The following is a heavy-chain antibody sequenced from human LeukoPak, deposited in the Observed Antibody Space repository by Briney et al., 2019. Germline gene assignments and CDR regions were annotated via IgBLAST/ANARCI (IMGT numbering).Heavy chain of an antibody. V-gene: IGHV4-38-2*01. CDR2: IYHSGST. J-gene: IGHJ6*03. CDR1: GYSISSGYY. Sequence: SETLSLTCAVSGYSISSGYYWGWIRQPPGKGLEWIGSIYHSGSTYYNPSLKSRVTISVDTSKNHFSLKLSSVTAAGTAVYYCARVQYSSSSGYGYYYYYYMDVWGKGTTVTVSS. D-gene: IGHD6-6*01. CDR3: ARVQYSSSSGYGYYYYYYMDV.